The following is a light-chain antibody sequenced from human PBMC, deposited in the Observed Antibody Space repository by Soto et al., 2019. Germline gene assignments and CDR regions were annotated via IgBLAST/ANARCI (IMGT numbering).Light chain of an antibody. CDR3: AAWDDSLSGYV. CDR1: SSNIGSNY. V-gene: IGLV1-47*02. Sequence: QAVVTQPPSASGTPGQRVTISGSGSSSNIGSNYVYWYQQLPGTAPKLLIYSNNQRPSGVPDRCSGSKAGTSASLAISGLRSEDEADYYCAAWDDSLSGYVFGTGTKVTVL. J-gene: IGLJ1*01. CDR2: SNN.